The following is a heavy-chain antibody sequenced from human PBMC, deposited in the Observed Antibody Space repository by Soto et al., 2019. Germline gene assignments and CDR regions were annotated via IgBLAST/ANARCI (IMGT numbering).Heavy chain of an antibody. D-gene: IGHD2-21*01. Sequence: GGSLRLSCAASGFTFSNYAMSWVRQAPGKGLEWVSSITGSVDYTYYADSVKGRFTISRDNSKSSLFLQMNSLGVEDTAVYYCARGGGGGLFEHWGQGVLVTVSS. CDR1: GFTFSNYA. CDR3: ARGGGGGLFEH. V-gene: IGHV3-23*01. J-gene: IGHJ4*02. CDR2: ITGSVDYT.